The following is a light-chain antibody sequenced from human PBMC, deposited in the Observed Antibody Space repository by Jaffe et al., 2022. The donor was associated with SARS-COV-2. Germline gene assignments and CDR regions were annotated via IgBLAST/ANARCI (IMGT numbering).Light chain of an antibody. CDR1: QSISSY. J-gene: IGKJ4*01. Sequence: EIQMTQSPPSLSASVGDRVTITCRASQSISSYLNWYQQKPGKAPQLLIYGASSLQGGVPSRFSGGGSGTDFILTISSLQPEDFATYYCQQSYSTPLTFGGGTKVQI. CDR3: QQSYSTPLT. V-gene: IGKV1-39*01. CDR2: GAS.